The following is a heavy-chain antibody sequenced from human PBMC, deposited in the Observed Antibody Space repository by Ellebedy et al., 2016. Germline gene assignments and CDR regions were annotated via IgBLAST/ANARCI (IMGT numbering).Heavy chain of an antibody. CDR1: GFTFSSYA. D-gene: IGHD4/OR15-4a*01. Sequence: GESLKISCAAPGFTFSSYAVSWVRQAPGKGLEWVSGISGGGDNTYYADSVKGRFTISRDNSKNTLFLQMNRLRVEDTAVYYCAKDGHGANAGDHWGQGTRVTVSS. J-gene: IGHJ4*02. CDR3: AKDGHGANAGDH. V-gene: IGHV3-23*01. CDR2: ISGGGDNT.